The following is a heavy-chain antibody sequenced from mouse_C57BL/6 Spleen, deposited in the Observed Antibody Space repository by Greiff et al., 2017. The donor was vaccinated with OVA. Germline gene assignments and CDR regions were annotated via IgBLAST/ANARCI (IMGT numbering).Heavy chain of an antibody. J-gene: IGHJ3*01. CDR1: GYTFTDYN. CDR3: ARGGVYYGYEFAY. Sequence: VQLKESGPELVKPGASVKMSCKASGYTFTDYNMHWVKQSHGKSLEWIGYINPNNGGTSYNQKFKGKATLTVNKSSSTAYMELRSLTSEDSAVYYCARGGVYYGYEFAYWGQGTLVTVSA. V-gene: IGHV1-22*01. D-gene: IGHD2-2*01. CDR2: INPNNGGT.